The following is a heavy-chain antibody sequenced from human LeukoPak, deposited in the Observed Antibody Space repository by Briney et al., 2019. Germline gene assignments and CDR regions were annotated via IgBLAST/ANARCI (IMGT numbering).Heavy chain of an antibody. D-gene: IGHD3-16*01. V-gene: IGHV4-59*01. CDR1: GGFMIDYY. J-gene: IGHJ5*02. Sequence: SETLSLTCIVSGGFMIDYYWSWIRQPPGKGLEWIGYIYSSGSTNYNPSLKSRVTISVDTSKNQFSLKLSSVTAADTAVYYCARFTPQGYGWGGYNRFDPWGQGTLVTVS. CDR2: IYSSGST. CDR3: ARFTPQGYGWGGYNRFDP.